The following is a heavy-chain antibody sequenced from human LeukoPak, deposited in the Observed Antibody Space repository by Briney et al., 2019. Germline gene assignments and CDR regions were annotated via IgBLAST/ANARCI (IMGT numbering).Heavy chain of an antibody. V-gene: IGHV4-4*02. Sequence: SETLSLTCAVSGGSISSSNWWSWVRQPPGKGLEWIGEIYHSGSTNYNPSLKSRVTISVDTSKNQFSLKLNSVTAADTAMYFCARSFSEKFYFESWGQGTLVTVSS. D-gene: IGHD1-26*01. J-gene: IGHJ4*02. CDR2: IYHSGST. CDR1: GGSISSSNW. CDR3: ARSFSEKFYFES.